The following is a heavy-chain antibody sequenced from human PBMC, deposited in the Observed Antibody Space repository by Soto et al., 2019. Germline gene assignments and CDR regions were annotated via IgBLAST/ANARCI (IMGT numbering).Heavy chain of an antibody. CDR1: GGSISSSSYY. D-gene: IGHD2-21*01. CDR2: IYYSGST. V-gene: IGHV4-39*02. CDR3: AREGRHRAWYYYYGMDV. J-gene: IGHJ6*02. Sequence: QLQLQESGPGLVKPSETLSLTCTVSGGSISSSSYYWGWIRQPPGKGLEWIGSIYYSGSTYYNPSLKCRVTIFVDTSQNQFSLKLSAVAAADTAVYYCAREGRHRAWYYYYGMDVWGQGTTVTVSS.